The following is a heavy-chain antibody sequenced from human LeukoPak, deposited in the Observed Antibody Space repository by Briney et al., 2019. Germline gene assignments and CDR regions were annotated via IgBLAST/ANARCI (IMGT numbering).Heavy chain of an antibody. CDR3: ASMSDILTGYNHPEPGDYYYYGMDV. J-gene: IGHJ6*02. Sequence: PGGSLRLSCAASGFTFSSYAMHWVRQAPGKGLEWVAVISYDGSNKYYADSVKGRFTISRDNSKNTLYLQTNSLRAEDTAVYYCASMSDILTGYNHPEPGDYYYYGMDVWGQGTTVTVSS. D-gene: IGHD3-9*01. CDR1: GFTFSSYA. CDR2: ISYDGSNK. V-gene: IGHV3-30-3*01.